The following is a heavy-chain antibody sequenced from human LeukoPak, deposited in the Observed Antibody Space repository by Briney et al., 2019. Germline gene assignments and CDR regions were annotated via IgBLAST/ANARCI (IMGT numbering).Heavy chain of an antibody. Sequence: ASVKVSCKASGYTFTGYYMHWVRQAPGQGLEWMGWTNPNSGGTNYAQKFQGRVTMTRDASISTAYMELSRLRSDDTAVYYCARGTVTVSYWYFDLWGRGTLVTVSS. V-gene: IGHV1-2*02. CDR1: GYTFTGYY. CDR3: ARGTVTVSYWYFDL. D-gene: IGHD4-17*01. CDR2: TNPNSGGT. J-gene: IGHJ2*01.